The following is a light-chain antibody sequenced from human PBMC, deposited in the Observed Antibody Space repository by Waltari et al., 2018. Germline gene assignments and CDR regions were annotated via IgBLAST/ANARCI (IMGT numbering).Light chain of an antibody. Sequence: QSVLTQPPSASGTPGQRVTISCSGSGSNIGSRSVYWYQQLPGTAPKPLIYRNDPRAFGFPDRFSGSKSGTSASRAIRGLRSEEEADYYCVAWDDSLSGRLFGGGTKLTVL. CDR2: RND. J-gene: IGLJ3*02. V-gene: IGLV1-47*01. CDR3: VAWDDSLSGRL. CDR1: GSNIGSRS.